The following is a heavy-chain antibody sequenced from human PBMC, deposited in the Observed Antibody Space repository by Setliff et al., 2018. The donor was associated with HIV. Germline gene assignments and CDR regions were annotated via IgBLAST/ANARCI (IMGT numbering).Heavy chain of an antibody. CDR3: ARTQDGPGGNYFNL. D-gene: IGHD3-16*01. Sequence: ASVKVSCKVSGYTHTELSIHWVRQAPGKGLEWMGGFDPEDVETVYAQKFQGRVTMTEDTSTDTAYMELSSLRSEDTAMYYCARTQDGPGGNYFNLWGQGTLVTVSS. V-gene: IGHV1-24*01. CDR1: GYTHTELS. J-gene: IGHJ4*02. CDR2: FDPEDVET.